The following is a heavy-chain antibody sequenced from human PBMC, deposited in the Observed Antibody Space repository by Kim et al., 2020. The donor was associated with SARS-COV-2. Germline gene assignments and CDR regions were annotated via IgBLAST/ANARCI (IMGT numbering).Heavy chain of an antibody. Sequence: ASLKVSCKASGYNFITYGISWVRQAPGQGLEWMGWISAYNGDTNYAQMVQGRVTMTTDTSANTAYLELRSLRSDDTAVYYCARDRGYYYGSGSYNAVYGMDVWGQGTTVTIS. CDR1: GYNFITYG. CDR3: ARDRGYYYGSGSYNAVYGMDV. D-gene: IGHD3-10*01. J-gene: IGHJ6*02. CDR2: ISAYNGDT. V-gene: IGHV1-18*04.